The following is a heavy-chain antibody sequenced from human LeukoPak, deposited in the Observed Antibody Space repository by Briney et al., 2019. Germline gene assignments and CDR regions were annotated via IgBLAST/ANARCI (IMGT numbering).Heavy chain of an antibody. J-gene: IGHJ4*02. D-gene: IGHD2-2*01. CDR2: ISTSGDNT. CDR3: ARKVYHRFDY. V-gene: IGHV3-23*01. CDR1: GFTFIRYS. Sequence: GGSLRLSCTASGFTFIRYSLNWVRQAPGKGLEWVSAISTSGDNTYYADSVRGRFTISRDNSKNTLYLQMNSLRADDTAVYYCARKVYHRFDYWGQGTLVTVSS.